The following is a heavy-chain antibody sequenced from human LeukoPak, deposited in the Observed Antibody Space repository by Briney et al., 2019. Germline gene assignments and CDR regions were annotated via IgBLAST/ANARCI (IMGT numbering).Heavy chain of an antibody. CDR3: AKKKGGGGWYFGAFDI. V-gene: IGHV3-23*01. J-gene: IGHJ3*02. D-gene: IGHD6-19*01. CDR1: GFTFSSYA. Sequence: GGSLRLSCAASGFTFSSYAMSWVRQAPGKGLEWVSAISGSGGSTYYADSVKGRFTISRDNSKNTLYLQMNSLRAADTAVYYCAKKKGGGGWYFGAFDIWGQGTMVTVSS. CDR2: ISGSGGST.